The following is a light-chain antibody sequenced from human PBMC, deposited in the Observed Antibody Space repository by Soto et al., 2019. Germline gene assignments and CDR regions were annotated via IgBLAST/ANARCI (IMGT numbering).Light chain of an antibody. CDR2: EAY. V-gene: IGLV2-23*01. CDR1: SSDVGSYNL. J-gene: IGLJ1*01. Sequence: QSALTQPASVSGSPGQSITISCTGTSSDVGSYNLVSWYQQNPGKAPKLMIYEAYKRPSGVSSRFSGSTSGSTASLTISGLQTEDEADYYCCSYVGASTYVFGTGTKLTVL. CDR3: CSYVGASTYV.